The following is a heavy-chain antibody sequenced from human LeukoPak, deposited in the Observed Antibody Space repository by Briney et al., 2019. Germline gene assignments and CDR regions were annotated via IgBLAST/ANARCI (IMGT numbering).Heavy chain of an antibody. J-gene: IGHJ3*02. CDR1: GGSISSSNW. Sequence: SETLSLTCAASGGSISSSNWWSWVRQPPGKGLEWIGEIYHSGSTNYNPSLKSRVTISVDKSKNQFSLKLSSVTAADTAVYYCARVQKDYYDSGGYHSAAAFDIWGQGTMVTVSS. D-gene: IGHD3-22*01. V-gene: IGHV4-4*02. CDR3: ARVQKDYYDSGGYHSAAAFDI. CDR2: IYHSGST.